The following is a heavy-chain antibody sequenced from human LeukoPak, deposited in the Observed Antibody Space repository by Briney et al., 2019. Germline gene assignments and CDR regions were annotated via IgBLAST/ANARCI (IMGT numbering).Heavy chain of an antibody. CDR1: GYTFTGYY. Sequence: ASVTVSCKASGYTFTGYYMHWVRQAPGQGLEWMGWISPYSDRTNSIPKFQGRLTMTADTSTLTAYMELRSLRSDDTAVYYCAREGYDGDRTFDYWGQGTLVTVSS. V-gene: IGHV1-2*02. D-gene: IGHD5-12*01. CDR3: AREGYDGDRTFDY. J-gene: IGHJ4*02. CDR2: ISPYSDRT.